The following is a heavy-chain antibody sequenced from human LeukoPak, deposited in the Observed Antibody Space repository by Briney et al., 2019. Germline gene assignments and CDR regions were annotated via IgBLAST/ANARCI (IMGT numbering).Heavy chain of an antibody. CDR1: GGSISSYY. CDR3: ARHYQGSTSLSISATTTFDP. J-gene: IGHJ5*02. CDR2: IYYSGST. V-gene: IGHV4-59*08. D-gene: IGHD2-2*01. Sequence: SETLSLTCTVSGGSISSYYWSWIRQPPGKGLEWIGYIYYSGSTNYNPSLKSRVTISVDTSKNQFSLKLSSVTAADTAVYYCARHYQGSTSLSISATTTFDPWGQGTLVTVSS.